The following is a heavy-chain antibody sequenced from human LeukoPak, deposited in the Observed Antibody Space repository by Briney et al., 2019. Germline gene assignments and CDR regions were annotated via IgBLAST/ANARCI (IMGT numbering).Heavy chain of an antibody. Sequence: SETLSLTCTVSGGSISSYYWSWIRQPPGKGLEWIGYIYYSGSTNYNPSLKSRVTISVDKSKNQFSLKLSSVTAADTAVYYCARVFYCSGGSCYYNWFDPWGQGTLVTVSS. V-gene: IGHV4-59*12. J-gene: IGHJ5*02. CDR2: IYYSGST. CDR3: ARVFYCSGGSCYYNWFDP. CDR1: GGSISSYY. D-gene: IGHD2-15*01.